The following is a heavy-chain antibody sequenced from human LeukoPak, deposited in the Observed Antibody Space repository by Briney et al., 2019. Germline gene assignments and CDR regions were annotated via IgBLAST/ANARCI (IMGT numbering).Heavy chain of an antibody. V-gene: IGHV3-21*01. CDR2: ISCSSSYI. Sequence: GGSLRLSCAASGFTFSSYSMNWVRQAPGKGLEWVSSISCSSSYIYYADSVKGRFTISRDNAKNSLYLQMNSLRAEDTAVYYSAREDTAIAMDVWGKGTTVTVSS. CDR1: GFTFSSYS. J-gene: IGHJ6*04. CDR3: AREDTAIAMDV. D-gene: IGHD5-18*01.